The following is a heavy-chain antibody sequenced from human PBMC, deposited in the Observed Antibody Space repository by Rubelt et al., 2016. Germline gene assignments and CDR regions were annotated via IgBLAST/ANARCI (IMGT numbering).Heavy chain of an antibody. J-gene: IGHJ6*02. CDR3: ARMAGNYYGMDV. CDR2: INHSGST. D-gene: IGHD5-24*01. Sequence: QVQLQQWGAGLLKPSETLSLTCAVYGGSFSGYYWSWIRQPPGKGLEWIGEINHSGSTNYNPSLKSRVTISVDTSKNQFSLKLGSGTAADTAVYYCARMAGNYYGMDVWGQGTTVTVSS. V-gene: IGHV4-34*01. CDR1: GGSFSGYY.